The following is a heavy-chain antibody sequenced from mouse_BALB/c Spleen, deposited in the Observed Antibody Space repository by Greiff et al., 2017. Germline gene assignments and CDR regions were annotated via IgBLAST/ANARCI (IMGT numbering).Heavy chain of an antibody. Sequence: EVKVEESGGGLVKPGGSLKLSCAASGFTFSSYTMSWVRQTPEKRLEWVATISSGGSYTYYPDSVKGRFTISRDNAKNTLYLQMSSLKSEDTAMYYCTRVYNWYFDVWGAGTTVTVSS. CDR2: ISSGGSYT. V-gene: IGHV5-6-4*01. CDR3: TRVYNWYFDV. J-gene: IGHJ1*01. CDR1: GFTFSSYT.